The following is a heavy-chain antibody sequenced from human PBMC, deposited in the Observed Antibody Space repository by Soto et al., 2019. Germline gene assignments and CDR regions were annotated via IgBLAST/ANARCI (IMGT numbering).Heavy chain of an antibody. J-gene: IGHJ6*02. Sequence: AASVKVSCKASGGTFSSYAISWVRQAPGQGLEWMGGIIPIFGTANYAQKFQGRVTITADESTSTAYMELSSLRSEDTAVYYCARVEGVDYYYYYGMDVWGQGTTVTVSS. CDR3: ARVEGVDYYYYYGMDV. V-gene: IGHV1-69*13. CDR2: IIPIFGTA. CDR1: GGTFSSYA.